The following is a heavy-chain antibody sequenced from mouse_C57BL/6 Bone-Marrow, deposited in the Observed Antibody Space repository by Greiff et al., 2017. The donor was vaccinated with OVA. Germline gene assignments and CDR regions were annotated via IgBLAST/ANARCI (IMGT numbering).Heavy chain of an antibody. Sequence: VQLQQSGAELVKPGASVKLSCKASGYTFTSYWMHWVTQRPGQGLEWIGMIHPNSGSTNYNEKFKSKATLTVDKSSSTAYMQLSSLTSEDSAVYYCAREYYYGSSYQAWFAYWGQGTLGTVSA. V-gene: IGHV1-64*01. J-gene: IGHJ3*01. CDR3: AREYYYGSSYQAWFAY. CDR2: IHPNSGST. CDR1: GYTFTSYW. D-gene: IGHD1-1*01.